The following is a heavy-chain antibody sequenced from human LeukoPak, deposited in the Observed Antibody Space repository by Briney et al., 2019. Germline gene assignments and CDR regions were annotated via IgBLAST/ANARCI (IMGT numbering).Heavy chain of an antibody. V-gene: IGHV4-38-2*01. D-gene: IGHD3-3*01. CDR3: ARAGVVVYHLYYFHMDV. J-gene: IGHJ6*03. CDR1: GYSISSGYY. Sequence: SETLSLTCAVSGYSISSGYYWGWFRQPPGKGLEWVGSLYHSGSTYYNPSLKSRVTISVDTSKNQFSLKLTSVTAADTAVYYCARAGVVVYHLYYFHMDVWGNGTTVTVSS. CDR2: LYHSGST.